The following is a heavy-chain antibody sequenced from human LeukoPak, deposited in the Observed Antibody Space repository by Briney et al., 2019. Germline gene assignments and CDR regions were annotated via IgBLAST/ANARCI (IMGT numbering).Heavy chain of an antibody. D-gene: IGHD1-26*01. J-gene: IGHJ4*02. V-gene: IGHV1-18*01. Sequence: GNTNYAQKLQGRVTMTTDTSTSTAYLELRSLRSDDTAVYYCARVSTGGTVLEWESYYEDYWGQGTLVTVSS. CDR2: GNT. CDR3: ARVSTGGTVLEWESYYEDY.